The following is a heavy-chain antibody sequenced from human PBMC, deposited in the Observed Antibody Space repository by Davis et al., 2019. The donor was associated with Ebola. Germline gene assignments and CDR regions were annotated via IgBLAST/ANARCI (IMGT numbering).Heavy chain of an antibody. CDR1: GYSFTTDG. Sequence: ASVKVSCKASGYSFTTDGITWVRQAPGRGLEWMGWISARNGDTAYAQNLRGRITLTTDTSTTTAYMELWSLTSDDTAVYYCVRETITMLRGGRVWSFDPWGQGTLVTVSS. CDR2: ISARNGDT. CDR3: VRETITMLRGGRVWSFDP. J-gene: IGHJ5*02. D-gene: IGHD3-10*01. V-gene: IGHV1-18*04.